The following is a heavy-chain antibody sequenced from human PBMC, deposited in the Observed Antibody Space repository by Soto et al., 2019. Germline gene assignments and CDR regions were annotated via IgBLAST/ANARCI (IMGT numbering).Heavy chain of an antibody. V-gene: IGHV4-39*07. D-gene: IGHD5-12*01. CDR3: AAGGGLPRYY. CDR1: GGSVTTSSYY. CDR2: VYYTGST. Sequence: SETLSLTCTVSGGSVTTSSYYWAWIRQPPGRGLEWIGTVYYTGSTYYNPSLKSRVTISVDTSKNQFSLKLNSVTAADTAVYYCAAGGGLPRYYWGQGTLVTVSS. J-gene: IGHJ4*02.